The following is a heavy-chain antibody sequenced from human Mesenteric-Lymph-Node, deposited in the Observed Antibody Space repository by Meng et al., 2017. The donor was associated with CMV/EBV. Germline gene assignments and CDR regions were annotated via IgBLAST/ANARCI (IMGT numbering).Heavy chain of an antibody. CDR1: GFTFGTYA. CDR2: ISGSARST. V-gene: IGHV3-23*01. Sequence: LSLTCAASGFTFGTYAMNWVRQAPGKGLEWVSGISGSARSTYYADSVKGRFTISRDNSNTLYLQMNSLRAEDTAVYYCAKANKAATSPGDFDYWGQGTLVTVSS. D-gene: IGHD6-13*01. J-gene: IGHJ4*02. CDR3: AKANKAATSPGDFDY.